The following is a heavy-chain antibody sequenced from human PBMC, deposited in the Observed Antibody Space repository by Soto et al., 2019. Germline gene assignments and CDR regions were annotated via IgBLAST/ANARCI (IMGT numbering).Heavy chain of an antibody. CDR1: VLTFSSYG. D-gene: IGHD2-15*01. V-gene: IGHV3-33*01. CDR3: ARGYCSGGSCYSVDDAFDI. CDR2: IWYDGSNK. J-gene: IGHJ3*02. Sequence: PGGSLRLSCAASVLTFSSYGMHWVRQAPGKGLEWVAVIWYDGSNKYYADSVKGRFTISRDNSKNTLYLQMNSLRAEDTAVYYCARGYCSGGSCYSVDDAFDIWGQGTMVTVSS.